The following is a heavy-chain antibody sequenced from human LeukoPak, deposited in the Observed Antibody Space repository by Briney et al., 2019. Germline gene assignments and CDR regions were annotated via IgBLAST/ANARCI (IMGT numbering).Heavy chain of an antibody. CDR3: ATMGSSSSGRWFDP. CDR2: IYHSGST. Sequence: SETLSLTCAVSGYSISSGYYWGWIRQPPGKGLEWIGSIYHSGSTYYNPSLKSRVTISVDTSKNQFSLKLSSVTAADTAVYYCATMGSSSSGRWFDPWGQGTLVTVSS. CDR1: GYSISSGYY. D-gene: IGHD6-19*01. V-gene: IGHV4-38-2*01. J-gene: IGHJ5*02.